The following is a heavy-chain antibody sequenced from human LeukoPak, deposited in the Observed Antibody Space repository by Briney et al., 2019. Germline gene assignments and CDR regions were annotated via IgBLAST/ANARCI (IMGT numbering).Heavy chain of an antibody. CDR3: ARPHCSSTDCHPPEWFDP. J-gene: IGHJ5*02. CDR1: GYTFTNYD. V-gene: IGHV1-8*01. Sequence: GASGRVSCKPAGYTFTNYDINWGRQATGQGLEWMGWMNPKSGNTGYAQKFQGRVTMTRNTSISTAYMELSSLRSEDTAVYYCARPHCSSTDCHPPEWFDPWGQGTLVTVSS. D-gene: IGHD2-2*01. CDR2: MNPKSGNT.